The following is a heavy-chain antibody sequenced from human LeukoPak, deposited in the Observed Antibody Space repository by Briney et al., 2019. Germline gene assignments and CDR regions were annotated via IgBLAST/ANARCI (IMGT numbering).Heavy chain of an antibody. CDR3: ARGYCSGGSCYSIDY. J-gene: IGHJ4*02. Sequence: ASVEVSCKASGYTFTGYYMHWVRQAPGQGLEWMGWINPKNGGTNYAQKFQGRVTMTRDTSISTAYMELSSLRSDDTAVYYCARGYCSGGSCYSIDYWGQGTLVTVSS. CDR1: GYTFTGYY. CDR2: INPKNGGT. V-gene: IGHV1-2*02. D-gene: IGHD2-15*01.